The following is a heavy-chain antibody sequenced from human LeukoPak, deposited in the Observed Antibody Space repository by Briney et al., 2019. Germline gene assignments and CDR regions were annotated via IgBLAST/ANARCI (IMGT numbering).Heavy chain of an antibody. CDR2: IKSDGST. V-gene: IGHV3-74*01. CDR3: ARAPSEIGGYYPEYFRH. D-gene: IGHD3-22*01. J-gene: IGHJ1*01. Sequence: GGSLRLSCAASGFTFSSYWMHWVRHAPGKGLVWVSRIKSDGSTNYTDSVKGRFTISRDNAKNRVSLQKNSLRAEDTGVYYCARAPSEIGGYYPEYFRHWGQGTLVTVSS. CDR1: GFTFSSYW.